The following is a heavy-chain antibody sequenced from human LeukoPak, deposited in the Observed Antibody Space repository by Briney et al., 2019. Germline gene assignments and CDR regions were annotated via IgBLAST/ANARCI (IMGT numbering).Heavy chain of an antibody. V-gene: IGHV4-61*02. CDR1: GGTISSGSYY. D-gene: IGHD2-15*01. Sequence: PSQTLSLTCTVSGGTISSGSYYWSWIRQPAGKGLEWIGRIYTSGSTNYNPSLKSRVTISVDTSKNQFSLKLSSVTAADTAVYYCARAKGCSGGSCYAYFDYWAREPWSPSPQ. J-gene: IGHJ4*02. CDR2: IYTSGST. CDR3: ARAKGCSGGSCYAYFDY.